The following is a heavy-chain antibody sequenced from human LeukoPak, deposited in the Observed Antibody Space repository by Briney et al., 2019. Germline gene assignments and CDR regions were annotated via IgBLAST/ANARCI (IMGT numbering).Heavy chain of an antibody. CDR3: AGGLSVFDY. D-gene: IGHD3-16*02. Sequence: PGGSLRLSCAASGFTFSSYEMNWVRQAPRKGLEWVSYISSSGSTIYYADSVKGRFTISRDNAKNSLYLQMNSLRAEDTAVYYCAGGLSVFDYWGQGTLVTVSS. V-gene: IGHV3-48*03. CDR2: ISSSGSTI. J-gene: IGHJ4*02. CDR1: GFTFSSYE.